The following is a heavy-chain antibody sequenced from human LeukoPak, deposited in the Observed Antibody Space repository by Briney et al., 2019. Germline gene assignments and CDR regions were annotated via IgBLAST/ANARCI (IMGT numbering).Heavy chain of an antibody. V-gene: IGHV4-59*01. CDR1: GGSISSYY. CDR3: ARAARYYFDY. J-gene: IGHJ4*02. Sequence: PSETLSLTCTVSGGSISSYYWSWIRQPPGKGLEWIGYIYYSGSANYNPSLKSRVTISVDSSKNQFSLKLSSVTAADTAVYHCARAARYYFDYWGQGTRVTVSS. CDR2: IYYSGSA.